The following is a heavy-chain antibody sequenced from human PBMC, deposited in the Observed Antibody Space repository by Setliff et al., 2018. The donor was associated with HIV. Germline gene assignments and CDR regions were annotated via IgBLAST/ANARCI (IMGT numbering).Heavy chain of an antibody. V-gene: IGHV4-39*02. CDR2: IYYSGST. D-gene: IGHD2-21*02. Sequence: PSETLSLTCTVSGGSINSNSYYWGWIRQPPGRGLEYIGTIYYSGSTYYNPSLKSRVTISVDTSKNQFSLNLTSVTAADSAVYYCAREGDGIDFWGQGTLVTVSS. CDR3: AREGDGIDF. CDR1: GGSINSNSYY. J-gene: IGHJ4*02.